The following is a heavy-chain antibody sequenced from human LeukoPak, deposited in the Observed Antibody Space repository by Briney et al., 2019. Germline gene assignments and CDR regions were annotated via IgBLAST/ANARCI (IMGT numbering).Heavy chain of an antibody. CDR1: GGSISSYY. CDR3: ARGGTVTTPNY. J-gene: IGHJ4*02. CDR2: IYYGGST. V-gene: IGHV4-59*08. D-gene: IGHD4-17*01. Sequence: SETLSLTCTVSGGSISSYYWSWIRQPPGKGLEWIGYIYYGGSTNYNPSLKSRVTISVDTSKNQFSLKLSSVTAADTAVYYCARGGTVTTPNYWGQGTLVTVSS.